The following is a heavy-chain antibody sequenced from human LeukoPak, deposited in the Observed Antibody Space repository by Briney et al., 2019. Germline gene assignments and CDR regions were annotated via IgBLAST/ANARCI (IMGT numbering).Heavy chain of an antibody. CDR2: IKSKTDGGTT. V-gene: IGHV3-15*01. D-gene: IGHD2-2*01. Sequence: GGSLRLSCAASGFTFSNAWMSWVRQAPGKGLEWVGRIKSKTDGGTTDYAAPVKGRFTISRDDSKNTLYLQMNSLKTEDTAVYYCTTLLGYCSSTSCYVGWGSVGEAFDIWGQGTMVTVSS. J-gene: IGHJ3*02. CDR1: GFTFSNAW. CDR3: TTLLGYCSSTSCYVGWGSVGEAFDI.